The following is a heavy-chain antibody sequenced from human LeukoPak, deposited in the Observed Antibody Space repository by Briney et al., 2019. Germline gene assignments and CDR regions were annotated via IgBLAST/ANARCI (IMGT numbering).Heavy chain of an antibody. CDR1: GLTVSSNY. D-gene: IGHD4-17*01. V-gene: IGHV3-66*01. Sequence: GGSLRLSCVVCGLTVSSNYMSWVRQAPGKGLEWVAVIYSGGTTNYADSVKGRFLVYRDHSKNTLYLQMNSMRAEDAAVYYCASKLTTGYWGQGTLVTVSS. CDR2: IYSGGTT. CDR3: ASKLTTGY. J-gene: IGHJ4*02.